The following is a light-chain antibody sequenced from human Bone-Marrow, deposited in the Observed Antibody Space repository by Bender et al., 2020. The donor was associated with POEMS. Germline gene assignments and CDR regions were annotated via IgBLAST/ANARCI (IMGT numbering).Light chain of an antibody. Sequence: QSALTQPASVSGSPGQSITISCTGTSSDVGAYDFVSWYQQHPGKAPKLMIYEVTDRPSGVSTRFSGSKSGNTASLTISGLQAEDEADYYCSSYTDSNTLVFGGGTKLTVL. CDR1: SSDVGAYDF. J-gene: IGLJ2*01. CDR3: SSYTDSNTLV. V-gene: IGLV2-14*01. CDR2: EVT.